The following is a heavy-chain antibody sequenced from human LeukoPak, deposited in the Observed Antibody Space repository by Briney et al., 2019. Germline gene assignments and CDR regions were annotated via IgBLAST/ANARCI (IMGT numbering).Heavy chain of an antibody. D-gene: IGHD2-15*01. J-gene: IGHJ6*02. Sequence: SVQVSCQASGGTFSSYAISWVRQAPGQGLEWMGGIIPIFGTANYAQKFQGRVTITADESTSTAYMELSSLRSEDTAVYYCARGFFGASVANGMDVWGQGTTVTVSS. CDR2: IIPIFGTA. CDR3: ARGFFGASVANGMDV. V-gene: IGHV1-69*13. CDR1: GGTFSSYA.